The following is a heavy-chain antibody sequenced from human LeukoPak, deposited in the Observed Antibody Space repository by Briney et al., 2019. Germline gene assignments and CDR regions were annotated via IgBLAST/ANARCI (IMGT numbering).Heavy chain of an antibody. Sequence: GASVKVSCKASGYTFTGYYMHWVRQAPGQGLEWMGWINPNSGGTNYAQKFQGRVTMTRDTSISTAYMELSRLRSDDTAVYYCARVISSRRYYYYYYMDVWGKGTTVTVSS. J-gene: IGHJ6*03. CDR2: INPNSGGT. V-gene: IGHV1-2*02. CDR3: ARVISSRRYYYYYYMDV. CDR1: GYTFTGYY.